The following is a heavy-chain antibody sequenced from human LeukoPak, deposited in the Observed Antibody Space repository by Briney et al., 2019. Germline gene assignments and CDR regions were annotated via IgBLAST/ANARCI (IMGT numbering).Heavy chain of an antibody. CDR3: AKDGNWARFED. V-gene: IGHV3-23*01. Sequence: QTGGSLRLSCAASGFIFSHYGMNWVRQAPGKGLEWVSGITSRSTTYYADSVKGRFTISRDNSKNMVWLQINSPTAEDTATSYCAKDGNWARFEDWGQGTLVTVSS. CDR1: GFIFSHYG. J-gene: IGHJ4*02. CDR2: ITSRSTT. D-gene: IGHD7-27*01.